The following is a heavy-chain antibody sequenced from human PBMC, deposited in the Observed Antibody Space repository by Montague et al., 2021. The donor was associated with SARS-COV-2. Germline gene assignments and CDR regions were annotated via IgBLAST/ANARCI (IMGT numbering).Heavy chain of an antibody. D-gene: IGHD5-12*01. V-gene: IGHV2-70*01. CDR3: ARKRPASGAYASFFFDF. CDR2: IDWDDDK. J-gene: IGHJ4*02. CDR1: GFSLATSGMS. Sequence: PALVKPTQTLTLTCTFSGFSLATSGMSVSWIRQPPGKALEWLALIDWDDDKYYTTSLKTRLTISKDTSKNQVVLTMSNMDPVDTAAYYCARKRPASGAYASFFFDFWGQGALVTVSA.